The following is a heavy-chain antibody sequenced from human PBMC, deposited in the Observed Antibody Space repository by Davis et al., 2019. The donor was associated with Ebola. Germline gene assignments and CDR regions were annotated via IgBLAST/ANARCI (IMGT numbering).Heavy chain of an antibody. J-gene: IGHJ6*02. CDR1: GFTFSSYA. Sequence: GGSLRLSCAASGFTFSSYAMSWVRQAPGKGLEWVSVISGSGGSTYYADSVKGRFTISRDNAKNSLYLQMNSLRAEDTAVYYCAGMKYYYYGMDVWGQGTTVTVSS. CDR3: AGMKYYYYGMDV. V-gene: IGHV3-23*01. CDR2: ISGSGGST. D-gene: IGHD1-26*01.